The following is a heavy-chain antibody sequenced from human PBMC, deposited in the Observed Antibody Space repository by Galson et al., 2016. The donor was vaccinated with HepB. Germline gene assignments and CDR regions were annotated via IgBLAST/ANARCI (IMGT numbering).Heavy chain of an antibody. J-gene: IGHJ4*02. CDR1: GFTFSKYG. CDR2: IWYDETNE. Sequence: SLRHSCAASGFTFSKYGMHWVRQAPGKGLEWVAVIWYDETNEEYADSVKGRFTTSRDNSKNTLYLQMEGLRAEDTAQYYCARVDSGYDSGKLDYWGQGTLVTVSS. D-gene: IGHD5-12*01. CDR3: ARVDSGYDSGKLDY. V-gene: IGHV3-33*01.